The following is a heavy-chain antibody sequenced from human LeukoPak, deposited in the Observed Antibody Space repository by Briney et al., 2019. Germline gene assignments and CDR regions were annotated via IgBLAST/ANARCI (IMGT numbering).Heavy chain of an antibody. J-gene: IGHJ4*02. D-gene: IGHD3-16*01. V-gene: IGHV4-31*03. CDR2: IYYSGST. CDR1: GGSISRGGYY. CDR3: ARNMITFGGADY. Sequence: SETLSLTCTVSGGSISRGGYYWSWIRQHPGKGLEWIGYIYYSGSTYYNPSLKSRVTISVDTSKNQFSLKLSSVTAADTAVYYCARNMITFGGADYWGQGALVTVSS.